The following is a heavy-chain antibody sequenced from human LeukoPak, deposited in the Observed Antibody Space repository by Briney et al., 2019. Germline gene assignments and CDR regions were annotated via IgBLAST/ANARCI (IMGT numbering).Heavy chain of an antibody. V-gene: IGHV3-23*01. D-gene: IGHD2-2*01. Sequence: GGSLRLSRAASGFTFSSYAMSWVRQAPGKGLEWVSAISGSGGSTYYADSVKGRFTISRDDSKNTLYLQMNSLRAEDTAVYYCAKDQYQLPNDYWGQGTLVTVSS. J-gene: IGHJ4*02. CDR3: AKDQYQLPNDY. CDR2: ISGSGGST. CDR1: GFTFSSYA.